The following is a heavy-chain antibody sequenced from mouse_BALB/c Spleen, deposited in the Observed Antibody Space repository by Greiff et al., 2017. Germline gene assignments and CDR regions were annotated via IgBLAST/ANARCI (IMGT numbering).Heavy chain of an antibody. Sequence: EVQLQQSGAELVRPGALVKLSCTASGFTITDYYMHWVKQRPAQGLEWIGWINPENGNTIYDPKFQGKDSITADTSSNTAYLQLSRLTSEDTAVYYAACFPYSCSPSLLYFDYWGQGTTVTVSS. CDR3: ACFPYSCSPSLLYFDY. J-gene: IGHJ2*01. CDR1: GFTITDYY. CDR2: INPENGNT. V-gene: IGHV14-1*02. D-gene: IGHD6-1*01.